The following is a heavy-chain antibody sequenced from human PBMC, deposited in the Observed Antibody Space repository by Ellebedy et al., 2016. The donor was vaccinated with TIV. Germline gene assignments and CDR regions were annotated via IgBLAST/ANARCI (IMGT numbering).Heavy chain of an antibody. CDR1: GFTFSSYE. V-gene: IGHV3-48*03. Sequence: GESLKISCAASGFTFSSYEMNWVRQAPGKGLEWVSYISSSGSTIYYADSVKGRFTISRDNAKNSLYLQMNSLRAEDTAVYYCARDLLAVAGTGLYYGMDVWGQGTTVTVSS. CDR2: ISSSGSTI. J-gene: IGHJ6*02. D-gene: IGHD6-19*01. CDR3: ARDLLAVAGTGLYYGMDV.